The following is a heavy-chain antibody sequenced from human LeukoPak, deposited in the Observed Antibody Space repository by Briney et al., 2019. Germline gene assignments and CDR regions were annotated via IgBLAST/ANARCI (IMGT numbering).Heavy chain of an antibody. CDR1: GGSISSYY. V-gene: IGHV4-34*01. CDR2: INHSGST. J-gene: IGHJ3*02. Sequence: SETLSLTCTVSGGSISSYYWSWIRQPPGKGLEWIGEINHSGSTNYNPSLKSRVTISVDTSKNQFSLKLSSVTAADTAVYYCARDMIPAGRGAFDIWGQGTMVTVSS. CDR3: ARDMIPAGRGAFDI. D-gene: IGHD3-16*01.